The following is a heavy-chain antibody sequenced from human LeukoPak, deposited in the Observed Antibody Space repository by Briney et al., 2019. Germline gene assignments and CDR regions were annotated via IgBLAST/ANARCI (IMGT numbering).Heavy chain of an antibody. J-gene: IGHJ4*02. CDR1: GYTFTGYY. Sequence: GASLKVSCKASGYTFTGYYMHWVRQSPGQGLEWMGRINPNSGGTNYAQKFQGRVTMTRDTSISTAYMELSRLRSDDTAVYYCAREGSVWGSYVDYWGQGTLVTVSS. CDR2: INPNSGGT. D-gene: IGHD3-16*01. V-gene: IGHV1-2*06. CDR3: AREGSVWGSYVDY.